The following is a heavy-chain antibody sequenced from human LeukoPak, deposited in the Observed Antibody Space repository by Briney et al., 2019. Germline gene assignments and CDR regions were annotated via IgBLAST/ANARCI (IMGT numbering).Heavy chain of an antibody. CDR1: GGSISSSSYY. V-gene: IGHV4-39*07. Sequence: SETLSLTCTVSGGSISSSSYYWGWIRQPPGKGLEWIGSIYYSGSTYYNPSLKSRVTISVDTSKNQFSLKLCSVTAADTAVYYCAREGRLAGYSSGRTNPTDYWGQGTLVTVSS. CDR2: IYYSGST. D-gene: IGHD6-19*01. CDR3: AREGRLAGYSSGRTNPTDY. J-gene: IGHJ4*02.